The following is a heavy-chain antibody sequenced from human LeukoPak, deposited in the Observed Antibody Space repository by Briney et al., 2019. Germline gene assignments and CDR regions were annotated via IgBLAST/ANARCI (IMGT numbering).Heavy chain of an antibody. D-gene: IGHD3-22*01. CDR3: AKNGITMIVVVINPCYFDY. V-gene: IGHV3-23*01. CDR1: GFTFSSYA. J-gene: IGHJ4*02. CDR2: ISGSGGST. Sequence: GGSLRLSCAASGFTFSSYAMSWVRQAPGKGLEWVSAISGSGGSTYYADSVKGRFTISRDNSKNTLYLQMSSLRAEDAAVYYCAKNGITMIVVVINPCYFDYWGQGTLVTVSS.